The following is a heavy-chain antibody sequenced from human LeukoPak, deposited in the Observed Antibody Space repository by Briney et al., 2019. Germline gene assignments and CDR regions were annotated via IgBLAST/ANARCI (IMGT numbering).Heavy chain of an antibody. V-gene: IGHV3-23*01. Sequence: GGSLRLSCAASEFTFSNYAMNWVRQAPGKGLEWVSGISGGGGSTYYADSVKGRFTISRDNSKNTLYLQMDSLRADDTALYYCAKGSGINHYHWIDRWGQGTLVTVSS. CDR3: AKGSGINHYHWIDR. CDR1: EFTFSNYA. CDR2: ISGGGGST. D-gene: IGHD1-14*01. J-gene: IGHJ5*02.